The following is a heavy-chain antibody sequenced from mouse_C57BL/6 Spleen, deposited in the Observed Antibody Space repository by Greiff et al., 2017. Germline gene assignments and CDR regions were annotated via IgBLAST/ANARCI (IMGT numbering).Heavy chain of an antibody. CDR2: IYPGSGST. J-gene: IGHJ4*01. V-gene: IGHV1-55*01. CDR1: GYTFTSYW. CDR3: ARGDYSYYYAMDY. Sequence: QVQLKQPGAELVKPGASVKMSCKASGYTFTSYWITWVKQRPGQGLEWIGDIYPGSGSTNYNEKFKSKATLTVDTSSSTAYMQLSSLTSEDSAVYYCARGDYSYYYAMDYWGQGTSVTVSS. D-gene: IGHD1-1*01.